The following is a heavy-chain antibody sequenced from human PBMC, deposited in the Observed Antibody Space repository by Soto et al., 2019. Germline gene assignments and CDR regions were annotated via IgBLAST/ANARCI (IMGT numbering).Heavy chain of an antibody. CDR2: ISDNGGNT. CDR1: GFAFSIYP. J-gene: IGHJ4*02. V-gene: IGHV3-64*02. Sequence: GSLRLSCAASGFAFSIYPMHWVRQAPGKGLEYVSAISDNGGNTYYADSVKGRFTISRDNSKNTLYLQMGSLRVEDMAVYYCARRGLDYAYDYWGQGTLVTVSS. CDR3: ARRGLDYAYDY. D-gene: IGHD4-17*01.